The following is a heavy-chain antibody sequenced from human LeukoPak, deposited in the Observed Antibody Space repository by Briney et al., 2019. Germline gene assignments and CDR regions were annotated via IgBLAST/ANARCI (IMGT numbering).Heavy chain of an antibody. Sequence: SETLSHTCTVSGGSISTFYWTWIRQPAGKGLEWIGRIFTSGTTNYNPSLKSRVTMSVDTSKNQFSLKLSSVTAADTAVYYCARDRITMVRGVPSFDHWGQGTLVTVSS. D-gene: IGHD3-10*01. V-gene: IGHV4-4*07. CDR1: GGSISTFY. CDR2: IFTSGTT. CDR3: ARDRITMVRGVPSFDH. J-gene: IGHJ4*02.